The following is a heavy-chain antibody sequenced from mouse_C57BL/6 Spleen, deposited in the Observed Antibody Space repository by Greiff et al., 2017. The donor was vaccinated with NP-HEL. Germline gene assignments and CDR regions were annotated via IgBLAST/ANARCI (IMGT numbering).Heavy chain of an antibody. Sequence: QVQLKQSGAELARPGASVKLSCKASGYTFTSYGISWVKQRTGQGLEWIGEIYPRSGNTYYNEKFKGKATLTADKSSSTAYMELRSLTSEDSAVYFCARSGSSFYWYFDVWGTVTTVTVSS. CDR1: GYTFTSYG. V-gene: IGHV1-81*01. CDR2: IYPRSGNT. J-gene: IGHJ1*03. D-gene: IGHD1-1*01. CDR3: ARSGSSFYWYFDV.